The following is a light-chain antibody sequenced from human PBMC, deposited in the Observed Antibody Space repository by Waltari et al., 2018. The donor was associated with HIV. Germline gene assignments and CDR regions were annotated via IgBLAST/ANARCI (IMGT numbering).Light chain of an antibody. CDR2: GAS. V-gene: IGKV3-15*01. Sequence: EIVMTQSPATLSVSPGERATLSCRASQSLGGNLAWYQQRPGQPPRLLTYGASTRATGIPDRFSGSGSGTEFTLTINSLQSEDFALYFCQQYNDWRTFGQGTKVEIK. J-gene: IGKJ1*01. CDR3: QQYNDWRT. CDR1: QSLGGN.